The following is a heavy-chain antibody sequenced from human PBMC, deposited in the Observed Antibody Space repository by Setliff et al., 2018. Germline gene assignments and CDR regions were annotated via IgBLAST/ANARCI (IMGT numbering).Heavy chain of an antibody. Sequence: SETLSLTCTVSGDSISGRFWNWIRQTPDKGLEWIGRVYYSGLDGLNPSLQSRLTISVDTSKKQFSLSLTSVTAADTAIYYCARGITPTTRPGYYYMDVWGKGTTVTVSS. V-gene: IGHV4-59*11. CDR3: ARGITPTTRPGYYYMDV. CDR2: VYYSGLD. J-gene: IGHJ6*03. D-gene: IGHD3-16*01. CDR1: GDSISGRF.